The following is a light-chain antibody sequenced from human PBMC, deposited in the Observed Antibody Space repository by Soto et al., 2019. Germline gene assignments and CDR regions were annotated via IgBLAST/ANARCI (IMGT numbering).Light chain of an antibody. CDR1: QSVTSN. Sequence: EIVLAQSAATLSLSPVERATVSWVGSQSVTSNALAWYQQKPGQAPRLLIYGVSSRATGIPDRFSRSGSGTDFTLTISSLEPEDFAVYYCQQRSKWPLTFGGGTKVDIK. V-gene: IGKV3-11*01. CDR2: GVS. J-gene: IGKJ4*01. CDR3: QQRSKWPLT.